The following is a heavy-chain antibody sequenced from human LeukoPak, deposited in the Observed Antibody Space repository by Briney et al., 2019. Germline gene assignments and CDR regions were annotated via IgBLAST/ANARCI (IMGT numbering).Heavy chain of an antibody. CDR1: GGSISRYY. J-gene: IGHJ3*02. D-gene: IGHD2-2*02. Sequence: SETLSLTCTVSGGSISRYYWSWIRQPAGKGLEWIGRIYSSGSTNYNPSLKSRVTMSVDTSKNQFSLKLSSVTAADTAVYYCARDHQDCSSTSCYTLAFDIWGQGTMVTVSS. V-gene: IGHV4-4*07. CDR2: IYSSGST. CDR3: ARDHQDCSSTSCYTLAFDI.